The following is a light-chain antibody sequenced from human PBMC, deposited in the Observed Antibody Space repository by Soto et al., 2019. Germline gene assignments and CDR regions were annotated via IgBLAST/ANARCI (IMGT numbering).Light chain of an antibody. CDR3: QQRANWPPYT. V-gene: IGKV3-11*01. CDR2: AAS. Sequence: EIVLTQSPATLSLSRGERATLSCRASQTISSYLAWYQQKPGQAPRLLIYAASNRATGIPARFSGSGSGTDFTLTISSLEPEDFAVYYCQQRANWPPYTFGQGTKLEIK. CDR1: QTISSY. J-gene: IGKJ2*01.